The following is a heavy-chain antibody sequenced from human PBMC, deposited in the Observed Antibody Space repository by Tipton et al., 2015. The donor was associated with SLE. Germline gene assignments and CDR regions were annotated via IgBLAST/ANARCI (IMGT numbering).Heavy chain of an antibody. V-gene: IGHV4-34*01. CDR1: GGSFSGYY. J-gene: IGHJ4*02. Sequence: TLSLTCAAYGGSFSGYYWSWIRRPPGKGLEWIGVINHSGSTYYNPSLKSRVTISVDTSKNQFSLKLSSVTAADTAVYYCAREDYWGQGTLVTVSS. CDR2: INHSGST. CDR3: AREDY.